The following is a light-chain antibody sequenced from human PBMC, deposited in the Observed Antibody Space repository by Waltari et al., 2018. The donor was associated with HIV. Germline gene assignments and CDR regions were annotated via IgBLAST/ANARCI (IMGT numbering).Light chain of an antibody. V-gene: IGLV2-14*01. Sequence: QSALTQPASVSAFPGQSLTIPCTGPESDTSFYDFVSWYRQTPGTAPQLVMYSVNTRPSGTSSRFSGLKSGNKASLRISGLQFEDEGDYYCISYTSPTTLLFGGGTKLTV. CDR1: ESDTSFYDF. J-gene: IGLJ3*02. CDR3: ISYTSPTTLL. CDR2: SVN.